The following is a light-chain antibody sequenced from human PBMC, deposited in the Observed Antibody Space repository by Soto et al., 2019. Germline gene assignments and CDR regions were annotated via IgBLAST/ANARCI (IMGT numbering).Light chain of an antibody. CDR3: QQYNSWPQT. V-gene: IGKV3-15*01. J-gene: IGKJ1*01. Sequence: ETVLTQSPATLSVSPGERATLSCRASETVSTNLAWYQQRPGQAPRLLIYDVSTGATGIPARFSGRRSGTEVTLTISSRQSVDFAVYYCQQYNSWPQTFGQGTKVEIK. CDR1: ETVSTN. CDR2: DVS.